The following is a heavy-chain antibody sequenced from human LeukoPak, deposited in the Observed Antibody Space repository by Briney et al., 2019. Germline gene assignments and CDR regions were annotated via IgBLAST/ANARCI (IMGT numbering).Heavy chain of an antibody. V-gene: IGHV3-7*04. CDR1: GFTFSSYA. D-gene: IGHD3-16*01. J-gene: IGHJ5*02. CDR3: ATDGGNYPDRFDP. Sequence: PGGSLRLSCAASGFTFSSYAMSWVRQAPGKGLEWVASIKQDGSEKYYVDSVKGRFTISRDNAKNSLSLQMNGLRVEDTALYYCATDGGNYPDRFDPWGQGTLVTVSS. CDR2: IKQDGSEK.